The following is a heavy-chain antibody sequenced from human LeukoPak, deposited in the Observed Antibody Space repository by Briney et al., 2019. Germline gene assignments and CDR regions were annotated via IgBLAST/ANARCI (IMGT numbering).Heavy chain of an antibody. D-gene: IGHD3-9*01. Sequence: SETLSLTCTVSSGCISSSSYYWGWIRQPPGKGLEWIGSIYYSGSTYYNPSLKSRVTISVDTSKNQFSLKLSSVTAADTAVYYCARRTLLRYFVHWGQGTLVTVSS. CDR3: ARRTLLRYFVH. J-gene: IGHJ4*02. CDR1: SGCISSSSYY. V-gene: IGHV4-39*01. CDR2: IYYSGST.